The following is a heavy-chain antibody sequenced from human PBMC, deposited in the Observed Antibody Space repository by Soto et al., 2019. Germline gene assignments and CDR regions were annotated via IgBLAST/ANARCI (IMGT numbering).Heavy chain of an antibody. CDR2: MNPNSGNT. CDR3: ARGLGGSYFPFDF. D-gene: IGHD1-26*01. V-gene: IGHV1-8*01. CDR1: GYTFPSYD. Sequence: GASVKVSCKASGYTFPSYDINWVRQATGQGLEWMGWMNPNSGNTGYAPNLQGRVSITADESTSTVFMELSSLTFEDTAVYYCARGLGGSYFPFDFWGQGTLVTVSS. J-gene: IGHJ4*02.